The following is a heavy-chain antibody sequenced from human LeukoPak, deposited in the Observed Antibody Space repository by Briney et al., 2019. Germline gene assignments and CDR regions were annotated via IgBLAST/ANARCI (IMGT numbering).Heavy chain of an antibody. CDR3: ARRYCSSTSCTLDH. Sequence: GGSLRLSCAASGFTVRSYEMSWVRQAPGKGLEWVSYISSSGNTMYYADSVKGRFSISRDNAKNSLYLQMNSLRAEDTAVYYCARRYCSSTSCTLDHWGQGTLVTVSS. J-gene: IGHJ4*02. CDR1: GFTVRSYE. D-gene: IGHD2-2*01. V-gene: IGHV3-48*03. CDR2: ISSSGNTM.